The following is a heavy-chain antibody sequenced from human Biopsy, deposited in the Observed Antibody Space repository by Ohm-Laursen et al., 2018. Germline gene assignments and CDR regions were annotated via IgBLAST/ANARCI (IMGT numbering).Heavy chain of an antibody. D-gene: IGHD3-22*01. Sequence: GTLSLTCNVSGGYINNYYWSWIRQPAGKGLEWIGRIYSGGSTNYNPSLKSRVTISVVTSKKQLSLRLSSFIAADTAVYYCASVVLDPNNYAFDLWGQGTMVAVSS. V-gene: IGHV4-4*07. CDR2: IYSGGST. J-gene: IGHJ3*01. CDR3: ASVVLDPNNYAFDL. CDR1: GGYINNYY.